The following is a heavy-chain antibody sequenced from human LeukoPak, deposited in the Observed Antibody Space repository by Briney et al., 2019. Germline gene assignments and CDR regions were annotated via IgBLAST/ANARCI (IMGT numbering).Heavy chain of an antibody. CDR1: GYSFTSYW. V-gene: IGHV5-51*01. CDR2: IYPGDSDT. J-gene: IGHJ4*02. CDR3: ARHRESYYDSSGYPVLAYYFDY. Sequence: GESLKISCKGSGYSFTSYWIGCVRQMPGKGREWMGIIYPGDSDTRYSPSFQGQVTISADKSISTAYLQWSSLKASDTAMYYCARHRESYYDSSGYPVLAYYFDYWGQGTLVTVSS. D-gene: IGHD3-22*01.